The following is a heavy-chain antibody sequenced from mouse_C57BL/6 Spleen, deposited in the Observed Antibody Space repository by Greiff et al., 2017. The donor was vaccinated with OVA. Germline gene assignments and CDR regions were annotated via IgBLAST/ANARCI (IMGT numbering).Heavy chain of an antibody. CDR1: GYTFTSYD. V-gene: IGHV1-85*01. J-gene: IGHJ2*01. CDR3: ARQAELYLYYFDY. D-gene: IGHD2-12*01. CDR2: ISPRDGRT. Sequence: VKLQESGPELVKPGASVKLSCKASGYTFTSYDINWVKQRPGQGLAWIGWISPRDGRTKYPEKFQGQATLTVDTASSTAYLELHSLTSDDSAVYFCARQAELYLYYFDYWGQGTTLTVSS.